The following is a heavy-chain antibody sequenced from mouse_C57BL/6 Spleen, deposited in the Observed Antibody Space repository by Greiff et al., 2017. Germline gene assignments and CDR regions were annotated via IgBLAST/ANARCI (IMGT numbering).Heavy chain of an antibody. CDR3: ATTTVVPYLYFDV. D-gene: IGHD1-1*01. CDR1: GFTFSDYG. J-gene: IGHJ1*03. CDR2: ISSGSSTI. Sequence: EVKLQESGGGLVKPGGSLKLSCAASGFTFSDYGMHWVRQAPEKGLEWVAYISSGSSTIYYADTVKGRFTISRDNAKNTLFLQMTSLRSEDTAMYYCATTTVVPYLYFDVWGTGTTVTVAS. V-gene: IGHV5-17*01.